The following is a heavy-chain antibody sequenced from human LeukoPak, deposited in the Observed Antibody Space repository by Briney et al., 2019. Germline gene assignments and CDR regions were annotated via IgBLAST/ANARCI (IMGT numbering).Heavy chain of an antibody. D-gene: IGHD3-22*01. J-gene: IGHJ4*02. CDR1: GGSISSYY. Sequence: SETLSLTCTVSGGSISSYYWSWIRQPPGKGLEWIGYIYYSGSTNYNPSLKSRVTISVDTSKNLFSLKLSSVTAADTAVYYCARDHYYDSSGYYVPDYWGQGTLVTVSS. V-gene: IGHV4-59*01. CDR2: IYYSGST. CDR3: ARDHYYDSSGYYVPDY.